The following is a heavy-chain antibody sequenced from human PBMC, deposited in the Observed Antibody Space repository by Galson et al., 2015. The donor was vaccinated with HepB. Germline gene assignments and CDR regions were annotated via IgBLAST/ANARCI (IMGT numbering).Heavy chain of an antibody. Sequence: SLRLSCAASGFTFSSDAMSWVRQAPGKGLEWVSGISGSGGTKYYADSVKGRFTISRDNSKNTLYLQMNSLRAEDTVIYYCAKGYGLFDCWGQGTRVTVSS. D-gene: IGHD4-17*01. J-gene: IGHJ5*01. CDR1: GFTFSSDA. CDR3: AKGYGLFDC. CDR2: ISGSGGTK. V-gene: IGHV3-23*01.